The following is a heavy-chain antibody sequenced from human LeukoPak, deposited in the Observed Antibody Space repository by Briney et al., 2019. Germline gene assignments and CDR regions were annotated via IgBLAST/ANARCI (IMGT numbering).Heavy chain of an antibody. CDR3: AKRDTS. J-gene: IGHJ5*02. Sequence: GGSLRLSCAASGFNFSNYDMHWVRQAPGKGLEWVAFIRYVGSDKYYADSVKGRFTISRDNSKNTLYLQMNSLRTEDTAVYYCAKRDTSWGQGTLVTVSS. D-gene: IGHD2-21*02. CDR2: IRYVGSDK. CDR1: GFNFSNYD. V-gene: IGHV3-30*02.